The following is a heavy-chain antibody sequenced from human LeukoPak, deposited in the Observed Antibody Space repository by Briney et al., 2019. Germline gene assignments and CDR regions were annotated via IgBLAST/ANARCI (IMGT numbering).Heavy chain of an antibody. D-gene: IGHD2-2*01. CDR2: INPNSGGT. V-gene: IGHV1-2*02. J-gene: IGHJ6*03. CDR1: GYTFTGYY. CDR3: ARRNAMAAHYYYYYYMDV. Sequence: ASVKVSCKASGYTFTGYYMHWVRQAPGQGLEWMGWINPNSGGTNYAQKFQGRVTMTRDTSISTAYMELSRLRSDDTAVYYCARRNAMAAHYYYYYYMDVWGKGTTVTVSS.